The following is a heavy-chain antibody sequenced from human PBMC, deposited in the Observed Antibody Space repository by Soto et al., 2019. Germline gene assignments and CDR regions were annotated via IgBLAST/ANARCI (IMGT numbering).Heavy chain of an antibody. CDR1: GVTFSRQD. CDR3: ATNEGRDGYSFDY. V-gene: IGHV1-69*13. J-gene: IGHJ4*02. CDR2: TIPIFGTP. D-gene: IGHD5-12*01. Sequence: SVKVSCKASGVTFSRQDMRWVRQAPGQGLEWMGGTIPIFGTPQYAEKFQDRVTITADESTSTATMELSSLTSEDTAVYYCATNEGRDGYSFDYWGQGTLVTVSS.